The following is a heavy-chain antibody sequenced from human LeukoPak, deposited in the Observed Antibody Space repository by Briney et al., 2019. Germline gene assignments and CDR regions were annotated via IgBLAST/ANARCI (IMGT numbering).Heavy chain of an antibody. CDR1: GGSFSGYY. J-gene: IGHJ4*02. Sequence: SETLSLTCAVYGGSFSGYYWSWIRQPPGKGLEWIGEINHSGSTNYNPSLKSRVTISVDTSKNQFSLKLSSVTAADTAVYYCARVPTNYRGQGTLVTVSS. CDR2: INHSGST. D-gene: IGHD1-1*01. V-gene: IGHV4-34*01. CDR3: ARVPTNY.